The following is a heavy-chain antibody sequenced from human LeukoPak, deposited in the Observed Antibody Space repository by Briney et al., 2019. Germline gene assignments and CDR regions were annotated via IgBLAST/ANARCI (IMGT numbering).Heavy chain of an antibody. D-gene: IGHD6-13*01. J-gene: IGHJ3*02. Sequence: SETLSLTCTVSGGSISSYYWSWIRQPAGKGLEWIGRIYTSGSTNYNPSLKSRVTMSVDTSKNQFSLKLSSVTAADTAVYYCARERSSSWPGDAFDIWGQGTMVTVSS. V-gene: IGHV4-4*07. CDR1: GGSISSYY. CDR3: ARERSSSWPGDAFDI. CDR2: IYTSGST.